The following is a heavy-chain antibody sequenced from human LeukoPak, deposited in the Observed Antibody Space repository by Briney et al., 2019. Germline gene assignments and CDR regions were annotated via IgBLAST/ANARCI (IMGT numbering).Heavy chain of an antibody. CDR2: IYYSGST. CDR3: ARGHNYCSGGSCHAPDDAFDI. V-gene: IGHV4-59*01. CDR1: GGSISSYY. D-gene: IGHD2-15*01. Sequence: PSETLSLTCTVSGGSISSYYWSWIRQPPGKGLEWIGYIYYSGSTNYNPSLKSRVTISVDTSKNQFSLNLSSVTAADTAVYYCARGHNYCSGGSCHAPDDAFDIWGQGTMVTVSS. J-gene: IGHJ3*02.